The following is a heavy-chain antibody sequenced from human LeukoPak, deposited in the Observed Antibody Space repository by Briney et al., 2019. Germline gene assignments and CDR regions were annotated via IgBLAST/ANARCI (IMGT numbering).Heavy chain of an antibody. J-gene: IGHJ4*02. CDR2: IDPSDSYT. CDR3: ARGRGWADY. D-gene: IGHD6-19*01. CDR1: GYSFTNNW. V-gene: IGHV5-10-1*01. Sequence: GASLQISCKGSGYSFTNNWITWVRQMPGKGLEWMGRIDPSDSYTDYSPSFQGHVTISADRSISTAYLQWSSLKAADTAMYYCARGRGWADYWGQGTLVTVSS.